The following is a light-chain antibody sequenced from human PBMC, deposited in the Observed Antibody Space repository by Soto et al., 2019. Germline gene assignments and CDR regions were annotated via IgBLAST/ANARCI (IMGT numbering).Light chain of an antibody. CDR1: SSDVGGYNY. J-gene: IGLJ1*01. Sequence: QSVLTQPASVSGSPGQSITISCTGTSSDVGGYNYVSWYQQHPVKAPKLMIYDVTNRPSGISDRFSGSKSGNTASLTISGLQAEDEADYYCSSYTTSSTLYVFGPGTKVPVL. V-gene: IGLV2-14*03. CDR2: DVT. CDR3: SSYTTSSTLYV.